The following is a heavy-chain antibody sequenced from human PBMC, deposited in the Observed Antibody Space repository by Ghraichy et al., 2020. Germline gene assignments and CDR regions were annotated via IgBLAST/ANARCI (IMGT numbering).Heavy chain of an antibody. CDR1: GGSISSYY. CDR2: IYYSGST. CDR3: ASSGWYRALFDY. J-gene: IGHJ4*02. D-gene: IGHD6-19*01. V-gene: IGHV4-59*01. Sequence: SETLSLTCTVSGGSISSYYWSWIRQPPGKGLEWIGYIYYSGSTNYNPSLKSRVTISVDTSKNQFSLKLSSVTAADTAVYYCASSGWYRALFDYWGQGTLVTVSS.